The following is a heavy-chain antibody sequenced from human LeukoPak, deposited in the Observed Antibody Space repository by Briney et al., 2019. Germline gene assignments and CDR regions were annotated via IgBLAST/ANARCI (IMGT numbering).Heavy chain of an antibody. CDR3: ARMLSSGHDHFDY. V-gene: IGHV3-30*03. D-gene: IGHD3-22*01. J-gene: IGHJ4*02. CDR2: FSYDGSHI. CDR1: GFPFSSYG. Sequence: PGRSLRLSCAASGFPFSSYGMHWVRQAPGKGLEWVAAFSYDGSHIYYTDSVKGRFTISRDNSKNTLYLQMNSLRAEDTAVYYCARMLSSGHDHFDYWGQGTLVTISS.